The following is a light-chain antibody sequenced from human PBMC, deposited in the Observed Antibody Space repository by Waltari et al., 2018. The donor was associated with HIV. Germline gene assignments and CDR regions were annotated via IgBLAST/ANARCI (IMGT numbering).Light chain of an antibody. Sequence: QSVLTQPPSVSGAPGQRVTISCTGNSSNIGAGYDVHWYQQFPGIAPKLLVFANNNRPSGVPDRFSGSRSATSASLAITGLQAEDEADYYCQSFDSSLSGSVFGGGTKVTVL. CDR3: QSFDSSLSGSV. V-gene: IGLV1-40*01. CDR2: ANN. J-gene: IGLJ3*02. CDR1: SSNIGAGYD.